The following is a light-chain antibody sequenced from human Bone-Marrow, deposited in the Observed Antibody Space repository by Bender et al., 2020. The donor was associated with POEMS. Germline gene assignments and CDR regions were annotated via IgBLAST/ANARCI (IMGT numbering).Light chain of an antibody. CDR1: GSKIGD. Sequence: QSVLTQPPSVSGAPGQRVTISCTGSGSKIGDVHWYQQLPGTAPKLLIFGNNNRTSGVPDRFSGSKSDTSASLAITGLQAEDEADYYCQSYDTSLSAVVFGGGTKLTVL. CDR2: GNN. V-gene: IGLV1-40*01. CDR3: QSYDTSLSAVV. J-gene: IGLJ2*01.